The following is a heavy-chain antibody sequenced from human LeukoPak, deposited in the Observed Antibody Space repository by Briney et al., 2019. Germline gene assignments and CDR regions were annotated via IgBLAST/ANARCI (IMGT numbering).Heavy chain of an antibody. V-gene: IGHV1-2*02. CDR3: ARGTIFGVVIAYYFDY. J-gene: IGHJ4*02. CDR2: INPNSGGT. D-gene: IGHD3-3*01. Sequence: ASVKVSCKASGYTFTGYYMHWVRQAPGQGLEWMGWINPNSGGTNYAQKFQGRVTMTRDTSISTAYMELSRLRSDDTAVYYCARGTIFGVVIAYYFDYWGQGTLVTVSS. CDR1: GYTFTGYY.